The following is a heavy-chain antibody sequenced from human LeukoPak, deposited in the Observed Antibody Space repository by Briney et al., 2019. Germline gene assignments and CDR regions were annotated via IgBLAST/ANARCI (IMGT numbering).Heavy chain of an antibody. CDR2: IGADGGNT. D-gene: IGHD5-18*01. Sequence: AGGSLRLSCAASGFTFDDFAMHWVRQAPGQGLEWVSLIGADGGNTYYADSVKGRFTVSRDNSKNSLYLQMNSLRTEDTAFYFCAKDMGIQLWVFHHWGQGTLVTVSS. J-gene: IGHJ1*01. V-gene: IGHV3-43*02. CDR1: GFTFDDFA. CDR3: AKDMGIQLWVFHH.